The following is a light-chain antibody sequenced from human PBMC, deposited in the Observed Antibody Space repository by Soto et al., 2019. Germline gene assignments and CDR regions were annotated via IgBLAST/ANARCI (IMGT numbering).Light chain of an antibody. V-gene: IGKV4-1*01. J-gene: IGKJ1*01. CDR3: QQYYSTLQWK. CDR2: WAS. Sequence: DIVMTQSPDSLAVSLGERATINCKSSQSVLYSSNNKNYLAWYQQKPGQPPKLLIYWASTRESGVPDRFSGSGSGKDFTLTISSLQAEDVAVYYCQQYYSTLQWKFGQGTKVDI. CDR1: QSVLYSSNNKNY.